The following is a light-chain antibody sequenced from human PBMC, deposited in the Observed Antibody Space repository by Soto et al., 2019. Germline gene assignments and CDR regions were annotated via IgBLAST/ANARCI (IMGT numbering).Light chain of an antibody. Sequence: EIVMTQSPDTVSMSPLEIANLSFRASQSVRSNLAWYQQKPGQAPRLLIYGASTKATGIPARFSGSGSGTEFTLTISSLQSEDFAVYYCQQYNKWPLITFGQGTRLEIK. CDR3: QQYNKWPLIT. J-gene: IGKJ5*01. CDR1: QSVRSN. CDR2: GAS. V-gene: IGKV3-15*01.